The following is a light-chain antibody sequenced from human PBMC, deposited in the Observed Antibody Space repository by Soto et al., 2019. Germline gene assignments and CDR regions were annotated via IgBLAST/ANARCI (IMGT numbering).Light chain of an antibody. CDR3: QQYNSWPPIT. J-gene: IGKJ5*01. V-gene: IGKV3-15*01. CDR2: AAS. CDR1: QSVSNN. Sequence: DILLTPSPVTMSMFEGERAPLSCRASQSVSNNYLAWYQHSPGQAPRLIIYAASTRATGIPARFSGSGSGTDFTLTISSLQSEDFALYYCQQYNSWPPITFGQGTRLEI.